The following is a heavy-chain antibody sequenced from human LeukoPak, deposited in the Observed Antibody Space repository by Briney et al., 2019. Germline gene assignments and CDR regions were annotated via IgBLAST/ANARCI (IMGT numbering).Heavy chain of an antibody. CDR2: IYYSGST. Sequence: GSLRLSCAASGFTFSSYSMNWVRQPPGKGLEWIGSIYYSGSTYYNPSLKSRVTISVDTSKNQFSLKLSSVTAADTAVYYCAGEQWLGSVTFDYWGQGTLVTVSS. J-gene: IGHJ4*02. V-gene: IGHV4-59*05. D-gene: IGHD6-19*01. CDR1: GFTFSSYSMN. CDR3: AGEQWLGSVTFDY.